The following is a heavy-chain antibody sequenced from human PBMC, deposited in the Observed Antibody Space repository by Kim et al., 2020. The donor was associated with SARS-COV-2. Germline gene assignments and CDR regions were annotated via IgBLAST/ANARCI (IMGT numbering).Heavy chain of an antibody. CDR2: IYYSGST. CDR1: GGSISSYY. J-gene: IGHJ4*02. CDR3: ARGRVVTAIRGRLVFDY. D-gene: IGHD2-21*02. V-gene: IGHV4-59*13. Sequence: SETLSLTCTVSGGSISSYYWSWIRQPPGKGLEWIGYIYYSGSTNYNPSLKSRVTISVDTSKNQFSLKLSSVTAADTAVYYCARGRVVTAIRGRLVFDYWGQGTLVTVSS.